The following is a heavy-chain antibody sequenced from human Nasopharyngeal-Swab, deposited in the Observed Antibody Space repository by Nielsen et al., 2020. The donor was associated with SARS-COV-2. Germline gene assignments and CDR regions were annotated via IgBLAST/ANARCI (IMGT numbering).Heavy chain of an antibody. CDR3: ARVGWWFHYYFDY. J-gene: IGHJ4*02. V-gene: IGHV3-11*04. CDR2: ISSSGSTI. Sequence: GESLKISCAASGFTFSDYYMSWIRQAPGKGLEWVSYISSSGSTIYYADSVKGRFTISRDNAKNSLYLQMNSLRAEDTAVYYCARVGWWFHYYFDYWGQRTLVTVSS. D-gene: IGHD2-15*01. CDR1: GFTFSDYY.